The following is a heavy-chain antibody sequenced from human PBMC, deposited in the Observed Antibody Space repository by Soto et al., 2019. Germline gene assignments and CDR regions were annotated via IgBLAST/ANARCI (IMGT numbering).Heavy chain of an antibody. CDR2: IIPIFGTA. V-gene: IGHV1-69*13. D-gene: IGHD3-22*01. Sequence: ASVKVSCKASGGTFSSYASSWVRQAPGQGLEWMGGIIPIFGTANYAQKFQGRVTITADESTSTAYMELSSLRSEDTAVYYCARLEDYYDSFYWGQGTLVTVSS. J-gene: IGHJ4*02. CDR1: GGTFSSYA. CDR3: ARLEDYYDSFY.